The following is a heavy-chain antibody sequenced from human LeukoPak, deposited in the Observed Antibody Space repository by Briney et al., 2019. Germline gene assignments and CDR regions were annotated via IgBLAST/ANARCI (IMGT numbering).Heavy chain of an antibody. Sequence: PGGSLRLSCVASGFTFSSYEMTWVRQAPGKGLEWVSYISGNGNTLYYADSVKGRFTISRDNSKNTLYLQMNSLRAGDTAVYYCARDKSTSCYYFDYWGQGTLITVSS. V-gene: IGHV3-48*03. J-gene: IGHJ4*02. CDR2: ISGNGNTL. D-gene: IGHD2-2*01. CDR3: ARDKSTSCYYFDY. CDR1: GFTFSSYE.